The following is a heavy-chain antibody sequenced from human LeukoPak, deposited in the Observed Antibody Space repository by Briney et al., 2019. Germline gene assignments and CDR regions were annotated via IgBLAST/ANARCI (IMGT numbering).Heavy chain of an antibody. CDR2: IGPAGDT. Sequence: GGSLRLSCAASGFTFSSYDMHWVRQATGKGLEWVSAIGPAGDTYYPGSVKGRFTISRENAKTSLYLQMNSLRAEDTAFYYCARESPKGFDYRGQGTLVTVSS. V-gene: IGHV3-13*04. CDR1: GFTFSSYD. CDR3: ARESPKGFDY. J-gene: IGHJ4*02.